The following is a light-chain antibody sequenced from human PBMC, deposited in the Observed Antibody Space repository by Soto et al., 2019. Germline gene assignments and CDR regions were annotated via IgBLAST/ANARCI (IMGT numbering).Light chain of an antibody. CDR3: QQRSNWPPIT. CDR2: DAS. Sequence: EIVLTQSPATLSLSPGERATLSCRSSQSVKTFLVWYQHRPGQAPRVLIYDASHRATGIPARFSGSGSGTDFILTISSLEPEDAALYYCQQRSNWPPITFGQGTRLEIK. J-gene: IGKJ5*01. CDR1: QSVKTF. V-gene: IGKV3-11*01.